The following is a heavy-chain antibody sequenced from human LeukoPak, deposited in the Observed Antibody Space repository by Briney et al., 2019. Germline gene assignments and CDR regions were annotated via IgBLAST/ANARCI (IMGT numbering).Heavy chain of an antibody. CDR3: ARESIAVAGTLDY. Sequence: GGSLRLSCAASGFTFSSYSMNWVRRAPGKGLEWVSSISSSSSYIYYADSVKGRFTISRDNAKNSLYLQMNSLRAEDTAVYYCARESIAVAGTLDYWGQGTLVTVSS. J-gene: IGHJ4*02. V-gene: IGHV3-21*01. D-gene: IGHD6-19*01. CDR2: ISSSSSYI. CDR1: GFTFSSYS.